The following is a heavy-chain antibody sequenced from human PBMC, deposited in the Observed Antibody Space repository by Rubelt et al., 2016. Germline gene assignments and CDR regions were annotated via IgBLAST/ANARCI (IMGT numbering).Heavy chain of an antibody. CDR1: YTFTSYA. V-gene: IGHV1-3*01. Sequence: YTFTSYAMHWVRQAPGQRLEWMGWINAGNGNTKYSQKFHGRVTITRDTSASTAYMELSSLRSEDTAVYYCACQGVDESGWLPNFYYYYGMDVWGQGTTVTVSS. CDR2: INAGNGNT. CDR3: ACQGVDESGWLPNFYYYYGMDV. J-gene: IGHJ6*02. D-gene: IGHD6-19*01.